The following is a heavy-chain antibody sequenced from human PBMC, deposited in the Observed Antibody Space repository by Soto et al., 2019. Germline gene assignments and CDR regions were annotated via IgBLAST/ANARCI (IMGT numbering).Heavy chain of an antibody. CDR2: IYSGGST. V-gene: IGHV3-66*01. D-gene: IGHD3-22*01. J-gene: IGHJ4*02. CDR1: GFAIRSND. CDR3: ASPGGLSGYHVDY. Sequence: EVQLVESGGGLVQPGGSLRLSCAASGFAIRSNDMTWVRQAPGKGLEWVSFIYSGGSTYYAESVKGRFTISRDNSKHTLYLHINSLKDEDTAVYYCASPGGLSGYHVDYWGQGTLVTVSS.